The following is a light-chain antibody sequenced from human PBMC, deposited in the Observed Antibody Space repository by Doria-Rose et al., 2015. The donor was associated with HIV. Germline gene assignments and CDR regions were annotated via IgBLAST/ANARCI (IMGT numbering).Light chain of an antibody. CDR1: QGIGNH. CDR2: TAS. CDR3: QKYNSAPRT. V-gene: IGKV1-27*01. Sequence: DIQVTQSPSSLSASVGDRVTITCRASQGIGNHLAWYQHKPGKVPKLLIYTASTLQSGVPSRFSGRGSGTDFTLTISSLQPEDVATYYCQKYNSAPRTFGQGTKVEIK. J-gene: IGKJ1*01.